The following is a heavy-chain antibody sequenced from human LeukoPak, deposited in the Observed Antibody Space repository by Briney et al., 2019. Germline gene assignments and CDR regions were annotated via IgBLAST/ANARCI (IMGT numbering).Heavy chain of an antibody. CDR2: INHSGST. V-gene: IGHV4-34*01. J-gene: IGHJ5*02. D-gene: IGHD3-3*01. Sequence: PSETLSLTCAVYGGSFSGYYWSWIRQPPGKGLEWIGEINHSGSTNYNPSLKSRVTISVDTSKNQFSLKLSSVTAADTAVYYCARGPRYYDFWSGYYGNWFDPWGQGTLVTVSS. CDR3: ARGPRYYDFWSGYYGNWFDP. CDR1: GGSFSGYY.